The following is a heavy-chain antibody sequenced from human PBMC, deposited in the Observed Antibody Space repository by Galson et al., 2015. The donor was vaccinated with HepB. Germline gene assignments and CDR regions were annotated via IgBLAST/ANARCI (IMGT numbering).Heavy chain of an antibody. J-gene: IGHJ4*02. Sequence: VRQAPGKGLEWVSVTYSGGRTYYADSVKGRFTISRDNSKNTLYLQMNSLRAEDTAVYYCARDEETAIPNWGQGTLVTVSS. D-gene: IGHD2-21*02. CDR3: ARDEETAIPN. V-gene: IGHV3-66*01. CDR2: TYSGGRT.